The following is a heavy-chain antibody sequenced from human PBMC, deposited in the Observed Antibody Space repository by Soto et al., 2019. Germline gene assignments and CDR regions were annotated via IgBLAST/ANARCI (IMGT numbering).Heavy chain of an antibody. CDR1: GYSFTNYW. CDR2: IHPGDSDT. V-gene: IGHV5-51*01. D-gene: IGHD6-19*01. CDR3: ARQRMAVAGYYYYGLDV. Sequence: GESLKISCKGSGYSFTNYWIGWVRQMPGKGLEWMGIIHPGDSDTRYSPSFQGQVTISVDKSITTAYVQWSSLKASDTAMYYCARQRMAVAGYYYYGLDVWGQGTTVTVSS. J-gene: IGHJ6*01.